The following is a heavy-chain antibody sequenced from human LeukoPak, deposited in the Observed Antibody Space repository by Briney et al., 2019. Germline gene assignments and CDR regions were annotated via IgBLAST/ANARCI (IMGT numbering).Heavy chain of an antibody. CDR2: IYTSGST. CDR1: GGSISSYY. CDR3: ARGEKLGYCSGGSCYLLAFDY. J-gene: IGHJ4*02. D-gene: IGHD2-15*01. Sequence: PSETLSLTCTVSGGSISSYYWSWIRQPAGKGLEWIGHIYTSGSTNYNPSLKSRVTMSVDTSKNQFSLKLSSVTAADTAVYYCARGEKLGYCSGGSCYLLAFDYWGQGTLVTVSS. V-gene: IGHV4-4*07.